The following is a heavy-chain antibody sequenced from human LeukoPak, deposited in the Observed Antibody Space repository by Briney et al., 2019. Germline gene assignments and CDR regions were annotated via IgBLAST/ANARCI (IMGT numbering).Heavy chain of an antibody. D-gene: IGHD3-16*01. CDR3: ARVPFMITFGGVAYYFDY. J-gene: IGHJ4*02. Sequence: SETLSLTCTVSGYSISSGYYWAWIRQPPGKGLEWIGSIFHTGSTYHNPSLKSRVTISVDTSKNQFSLKLSSVTAADTAVYYCARVPFMITFGGVAYYFDYWGQGTLVTVSS. CDR1: GYSISSGYY. V-gene: IGHV4-38-2*02. CDR2: IFHTGST.